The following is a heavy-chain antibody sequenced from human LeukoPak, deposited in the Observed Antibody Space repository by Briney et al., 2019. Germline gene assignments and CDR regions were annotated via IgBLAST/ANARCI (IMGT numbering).Heavy chain of an antibody. CDR2: FDPEDGET. Sequence: SSVKVSCKVSGYTLTELSMHWVRQAPGKGLEWMGGFDPEDGETIYAQKFQGRVTMTEDTSTDTAYMELSSLRSEDTAVYHCATGRRYGSGRYSIIDYWGQGTLVTVSS. D-gene: IGHD3-10*01. CDR3: ATGRRYGSGRYSIIDY. V-gene: IGHV1-24*01. J-gene: IGHJ4*02. CDR1: GYTLTELS.